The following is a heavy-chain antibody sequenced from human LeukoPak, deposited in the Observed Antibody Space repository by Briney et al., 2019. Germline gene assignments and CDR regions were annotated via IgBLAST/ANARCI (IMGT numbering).Heavy chain of an antibody. CDR3: ARLRGFGAEYWYFDL. D-gene: IGHD3-10*01. V-gene: IGHV3-23*01. Sequence: GGSLRLSCAASGFTFSSYAMSWVRQAPGKGLEWVSAISGSGGSIYYADSVKGRFIISRDNTKNSLFLQMNSLRDEDTAVYYCARLRGFGAEYWYFDLWGRGSLVTVSS. CDR2: ISGSGGSI. CDR1: GFTFSSYA. J-gene: IGHJ2*01.